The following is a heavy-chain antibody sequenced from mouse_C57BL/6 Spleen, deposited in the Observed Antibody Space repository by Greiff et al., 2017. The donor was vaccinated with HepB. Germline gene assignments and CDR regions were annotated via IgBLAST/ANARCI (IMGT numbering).Heavy chain of an antibody. Sequence: EVMLVESGGGLVKPGGSLKLSCAASGFTFSSYAMSWVRQTPEKRLEWVATISDGGSYTYYPDNVKGRFTISRDNAKNNLYLQMSNLKSEDTAMYYCAREAMGLLLAIDYWGQGTSVTVSS. V-gene: IGHV5-4*01. D-gene: IGHD2-3*01. J-gene: IGHJ4*01. CDR2: ISDGGSYT. CDR3: AREAMGLLLAIDY. CDR1: GFTFSSYA.